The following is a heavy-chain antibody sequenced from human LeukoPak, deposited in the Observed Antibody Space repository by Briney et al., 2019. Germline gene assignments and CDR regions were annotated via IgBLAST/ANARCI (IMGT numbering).Heavy chain of an antibody. Sequence: PGRSLRLSCAASGFIFVDYAMHWVRQAPGQGLGWVAGISWNSGSIDYADSVKGRITISRDNAKNSLCLQMNSLRAEYTALYYCARDMAMVRGNGMDVWGQGTTVTVSS. V-gene: IGHV3-9*01. J-gene: IGHJ6*02. D-gene: IGHD3-10*01. CDR1: GFIFVDYA. CDR2: ISWNSGSI. CDR3: ARDMAMVRGNGMDV.